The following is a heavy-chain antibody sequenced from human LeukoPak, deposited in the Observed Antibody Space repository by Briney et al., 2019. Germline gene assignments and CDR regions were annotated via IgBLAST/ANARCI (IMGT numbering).Heavy chain of an antibody. CDR3: ARETPGAGHFDY. CDR2: ISDNGRTI. J-gene: IGHJ4*02. V-gene: IGHV3-11*01. CDR1: GFTFSDYY. D-gene: IGHD7-27*01. Sequence: PGGSLRLSCAASGFTFSDYYMSWIRQAPGKGLEWLSYISDNGRTIYYADSVRGRFTISRDNAKKSLYLQMNSLRAEDTAVYYCARETPGAGHFDYWGQGSLVTVSS.